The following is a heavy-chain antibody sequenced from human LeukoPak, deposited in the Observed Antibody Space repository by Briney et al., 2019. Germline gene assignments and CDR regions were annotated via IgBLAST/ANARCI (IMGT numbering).Heavy chain of an antibody. Sequence: GRSLRLSCAASGFTFSSYGMHWVRQAPGKGLEWVAVIWYDGSNKFYADSVKGRSTISRDNSQKTLYLQMNSLRAEDTAVYYCAREGSYYDSSGYRPGAFDIWGQGTMVTVSS. CDR3: AREGSYYDSSGYRPGAFDI. V-gene: IGHV3-33*01. CDR2: IWYDGSNK. J-gene: IGHJ3*02. D-gene: IGHD3-22*01. CDR1: GFTFSSYG.